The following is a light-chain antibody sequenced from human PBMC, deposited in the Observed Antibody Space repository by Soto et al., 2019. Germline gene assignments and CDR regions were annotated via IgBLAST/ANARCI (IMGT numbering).Light chain of an antibody. J-gene: IGLJ3*02. CDR3: AAWDDSLSGPNWV. Sequence: QSALTQQPSESGTPGQRVTISCSGSSSNIGSNYVYWYQQLPGTAPKLLIYSNNQRPSGVPDRFSGSKSGTSASLAISGLRSEDEADYYCAAWDDSLSGPNWVFGGGTKLTVL. V-gene: IGLV1-47*02. CDR1: SSNIGSNY. CDR2: SNN.